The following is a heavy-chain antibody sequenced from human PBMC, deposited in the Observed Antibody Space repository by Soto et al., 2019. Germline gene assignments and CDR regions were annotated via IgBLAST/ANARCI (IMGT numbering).Heavy chain of an antibody. Sequence: QVQLQESGPGLVKPSETLSLTCPVSGGSISSYYWSWIRQPPGKGLEWIVYIYYSGSTNYNPSLRSRVPISVDPSKNQFSRKLSSVTAADTAVYYCARLSGWSVDYSGQGTLVTVSS. V-gene: IGHV4-59*08. D-gene: IGHD6-19*01. CDR3: ARLSGWSVDY. J-gene: IGHJ4*02. CDR1: GGSISSYY. CDR2: IYYSGST.